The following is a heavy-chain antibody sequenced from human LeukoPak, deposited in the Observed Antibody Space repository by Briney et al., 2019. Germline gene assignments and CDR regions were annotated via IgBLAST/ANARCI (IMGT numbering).Heavy chain of an antibody. CDR3: ARDVKRNIAARKAFDI. D-gene: IGHD6-6*01. CDR2: ISGSGGST. J-gene: IGHJ3*02. Sequence: GGSLRLSCAASGFTFSSYAMSWVRQAPGKGLEWVSAISGSGGSTYYADSVKGRFTISRDNSKNTLYLQMNSLRAEDTAVYYCARDVKRNIAARKAFDIWGQGTMVTVSS. V-gene: IGHV3-23*01. CDR1: GFTFSSYA.